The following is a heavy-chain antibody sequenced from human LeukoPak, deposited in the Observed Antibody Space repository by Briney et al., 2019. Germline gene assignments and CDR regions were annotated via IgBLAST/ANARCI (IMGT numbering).Heavy chain of an antibody. V-gene: IGHV4-34*01. J-gene: IGHJ6*02. CDR2: INHSGST. CDR1: GGSFSGYY. D-gene: IGHD2-2*01. CDR3: ARGGPGSTSRGRYYFYSMDV. Sequence: SETLSFTCAVYGGSFSGYYWSWIRQPPGKGLEWIGEINHSGSTNYNPSLKSRVTTSVDTSKNQFSLKLSSVAAAGTAVYYCARGGPGSTSRGRYYFYSMDVWGQGTTVTVSS.